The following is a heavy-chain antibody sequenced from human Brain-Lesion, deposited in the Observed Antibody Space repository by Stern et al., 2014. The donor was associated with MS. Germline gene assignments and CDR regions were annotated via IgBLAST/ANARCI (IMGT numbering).Heavy chain of an antibody. CDR1: GGSISSGSDY. CDR3: ASGYRIFDY. D-gene: IGHD5-18*01. CDR2: IHPSGSA. Sequence: QVQLQESGPGLVKPSQTLSLTCTVSGGSISSGSDYWSWIRQPVGKGLAWIGRIHPSGSAFYTPSLKSRVTISTDTSMNQFSLELNSATAADTAIYYCASGYRIFDYWGQGILVTVYS. J-gene: IGHJ4*02. V-gene: IGHV4-61*02.